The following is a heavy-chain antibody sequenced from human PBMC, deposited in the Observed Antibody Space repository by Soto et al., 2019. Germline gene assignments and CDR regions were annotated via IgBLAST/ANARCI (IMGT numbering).Heavy chain of an antibody. CDR1: GFNFRIYA. Sequence: PGGSLRLSCAASGFNFRIYAMTWVRQAPGKGLEWVSAISGSGGTTYYGESVKGRFSISRDNSKNTLHLQLNSLRVDVTAVYYCARDMRWLDSWGQGVRVTVSS. V-gene: IGHV3-23*01. CDR2: ISGSGGTT. CDR3: ARDMRWLDS. D-gene: IGHD2-15*01. J-gene: IGHJ4*02.